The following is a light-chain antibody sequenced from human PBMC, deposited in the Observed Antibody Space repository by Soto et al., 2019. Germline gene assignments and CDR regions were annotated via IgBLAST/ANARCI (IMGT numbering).Light chain of an antibody. CDR2: DVS. Sequence: QSALTQPASVSGSPGQSITISCTGTSSDVGGYNYVSWYQHHPGKAPKLMIYDVSDRPSGISNRFSGSKSGNTASLTISGLHAEDEADYYCSSYTSRSTLVFGGGTKLTVL. V-gene: IGLV2-14*03. CDR3: SSYTSRSTLV. J-gene: IGLJ2*01. CDR1: SSDVGGYNY.